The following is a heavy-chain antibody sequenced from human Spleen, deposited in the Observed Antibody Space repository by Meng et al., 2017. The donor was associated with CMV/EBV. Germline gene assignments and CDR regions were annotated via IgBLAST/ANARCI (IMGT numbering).Heavy chain of an antibody. J-gene: IGHJ4*02. CDR3: ARDNLGDH. CDR1: GFSFSSYS. CDR2: IYSGDRT. V-gene: IGHV3-66*01. D-gene: IGHD3-16*01. Sequence: GESLKISCAASGFSFSSYSLNWVRQAPGKGLEWVSVIYSGDRTYYADSVKGRITISRDNSKNTLYLQVNSLRVEDTAIYYCARDNLGDHWGQGTLVTVSS.